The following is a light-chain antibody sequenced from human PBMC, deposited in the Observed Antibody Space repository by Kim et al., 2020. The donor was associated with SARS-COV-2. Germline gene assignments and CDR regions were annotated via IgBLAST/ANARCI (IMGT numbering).Light chain of an antibody. Sequence: CPGERATGAWSASHSVEMSVAWYQQTPGQPTRVIIYDAAIRAAGVPDRFSGSGSGTDFTLIIASLAPEDFAVYYCQQRGSWPPALTFGGGKKVEI. CDR3: QQRGSWPPALT. CDR1: HSVEMS. V-gene: IGKV3-11*01. CDR2: DAA. J-gene: IGKJ4*01.